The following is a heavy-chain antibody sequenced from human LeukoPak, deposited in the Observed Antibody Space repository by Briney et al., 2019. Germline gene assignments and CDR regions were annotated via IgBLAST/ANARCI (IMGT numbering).Heavy chain of an antibody. CDR1: GGTFIIYA. D-gene: IGHD4-17*01. Sequence: SVTVSFKASGGTFIIYAISWVRQAPGQGLEWMGGIIPIFGTANYAQKFQGRVTITADKSTSTAYMELSSLRSEDTAVYYCARTIYGDRFDYWGQGTLVTVSS. V-gene: IGHV1-69*06. CDR3: ARTIYGDRFDY. CDR2: IIPIFGTA. J-gene: IGHJ4*02.